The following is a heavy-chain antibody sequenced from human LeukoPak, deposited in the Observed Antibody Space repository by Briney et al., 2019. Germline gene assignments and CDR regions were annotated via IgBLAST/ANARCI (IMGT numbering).Heavy chain of an antibody. Sequence: GGSLRLSCAASGFTFDDYAMHWVRQAPGKGLEWVSGISWNSGSIGYADSVKGRFTISRDNAKNSLYLQMNSLRAEDTALYYCAKDISYHYYYGMDVWGQGTTVTVSS. CDR1: GFTFDDYA. V-gene: IGHV3-9*01. J-gene: IGHJ6*02. CDR2: ISWNSGSI. CDR3: AKDISYHYYYGMDV.